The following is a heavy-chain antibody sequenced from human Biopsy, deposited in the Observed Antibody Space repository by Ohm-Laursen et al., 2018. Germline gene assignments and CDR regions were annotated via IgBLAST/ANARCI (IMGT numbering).Heavy chain of an antibody. Sequence: SDTLSLTCIVSGGSISSYQWTWIRQTPGKGLEWIGYIYYSGSTNYNPSLKSRVTISVDTSKNQFSLRLNSVTAADTAVYYCARATNSTGWPYYYFYGMDVWGQGTTVTVSS. CDR2: IYYSGST. V-gene: IGHV4-59*07. CDR3: ARATNSTGWPYYYFYGMDV. J-gene: IGHJ6*02. CDR1: GGSISSYQ. D-gene: IGHD2/OR15-2a*01.